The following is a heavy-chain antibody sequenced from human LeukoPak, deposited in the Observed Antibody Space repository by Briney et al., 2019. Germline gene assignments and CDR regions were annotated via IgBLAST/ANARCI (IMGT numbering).Heavy chain of an antibody. J-gene: IGHJ4*02. V-gene: IGHV3-11*01. CDR2: ISSSGSTI. D-gene: IGHD6-13*01. CDR1: GFTFSDYY. Sequence: GGSLRLSCAASGFTFSDYYMSWTRQAPGKGLEWVSYISSSGSTIYYADSVKGRFTISRDNAKNSLYLQMNSLRAEDTAVYYCARVGSRSAAGMYYFDYWGQGTLVTVSS. CDR3: ARVGSRSAAGMYYFDY.